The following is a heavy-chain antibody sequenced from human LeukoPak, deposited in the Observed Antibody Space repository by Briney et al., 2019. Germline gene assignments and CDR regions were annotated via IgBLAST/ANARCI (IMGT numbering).Heavy chain of an antibody. CDR3: ARDGTASIPNDF. Sequence: GGSLRLSCAASGFTLNDYWIHWVRQAPGKGLFWVSGIRGDGTNTVYADSVKGRFTVSRDNAKDAVFLQINSLRAEDTAVYYCARDGTASIPNDFWGQGTLVTVSS. D-gene: IGHD1-26*01. CDR2: IRGDGTNT. CDR1: GFTLNDYW. V-gene: IGHV3-74*01. J-gene: IGHJ4*02.